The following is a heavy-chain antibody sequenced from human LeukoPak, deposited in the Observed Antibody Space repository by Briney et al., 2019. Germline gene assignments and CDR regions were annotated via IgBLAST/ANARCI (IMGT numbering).Heavy chain of an antibody. Sequence: GASVKVSCKASGYTFTGYYMRWVRQAPGQGLEWMGWINPNSGGTNYAQKFQGRVTMTRDTSISAAYMELSRLRSDDTAVYYCARVVCSSTSCYKDAFDIWGQGTMVTVSS. CDR2: INPNSGGT. V-gene: IGHV1-2*02. CDR1: GYTFTGYY. CDR3: ARVVCSSTSCYKDAFDI. D-gene: IGHD2-2*02. J-gene: IGHJ3*02.